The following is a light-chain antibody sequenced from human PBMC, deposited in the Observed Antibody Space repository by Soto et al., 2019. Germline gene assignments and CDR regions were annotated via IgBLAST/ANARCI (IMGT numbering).Light chain of an antibody. Sequence: DIQMTQSPSTLSASVGDRVTITCRASQSISSWLAWYQQKPGKAPKLLIYDASSLESGVPSRFSGSGSGTDFTLTISSLQPDDFAAFYCQQYNSFPYTFGPWTKLEIK. J-gene: IGKJ2*01. V-gene: IGKV1-5*01. CDR2: DAS. CDR3: QQYNSFPYT. CDR1: QSISSW.